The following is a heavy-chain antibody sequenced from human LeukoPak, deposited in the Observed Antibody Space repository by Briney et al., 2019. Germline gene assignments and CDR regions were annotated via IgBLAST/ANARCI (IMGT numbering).Heavy chain of an antibody. CDR1: GFTFSNYA. V-gene: IGHV3-30*04. CDR2: ISYDGGNK. J-gene: IGHJ4*02. D-gene: IGHD6-13*01. CDR3: ARAKYRPAAGNPGLKY. Sequence: GRSLRLSCAASGFTFSNYAMHWVRQAPGKGLEWVAVISYDGGNKFYADSMKGRFTISRDNSKNTLYLQLDSLRTEDTAVYYCARAKYRPAAGNPGLKYWGQGTLVTVSS.